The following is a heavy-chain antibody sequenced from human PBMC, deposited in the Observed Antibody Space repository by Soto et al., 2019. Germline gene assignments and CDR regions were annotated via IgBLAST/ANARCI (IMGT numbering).Heavy chain of an antibody. CDR3: AGGDTYYAMGV. CDR1: GFTFSNYI. D-gene: IGHD5-18*01. J-gene: IGHJ6*02. V-gene: IGHV3-30-3*01. Sequence: QLQLVESGGGVVQPGRSLRLSCAASGFTFSNYIMHWVRQAPGKGLEWVAFISYDGSNKDYADSVKGRFTISRDNSKNTLYLQLSSLRPEDTAVYYCAGGDTYYAMGVWGQGTTVTVSS. CDR2: ISYDGSNK.